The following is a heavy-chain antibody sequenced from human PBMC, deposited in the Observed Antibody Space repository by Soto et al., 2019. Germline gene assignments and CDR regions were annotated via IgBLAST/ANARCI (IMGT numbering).Heavy chain of an antibody. CDR3: ARDRNLVGANPIDY. J-gene: IGHJ4*02. V-gene: IGHV1-18*04. Sequence: ASVKVSCKASGYTFTSYGISWVRQAPGQGLEWMGWISAYNGNTNYAQKLQGRVTMTTDTSTSTAYMELRSLRSDDTAVYYCARDRNLVGANPIDYWGQGTLVTVSS. CDR1: GYTFTSYG. D-gene: IGHD1-26*01. CDR2: ISAYNGNT.